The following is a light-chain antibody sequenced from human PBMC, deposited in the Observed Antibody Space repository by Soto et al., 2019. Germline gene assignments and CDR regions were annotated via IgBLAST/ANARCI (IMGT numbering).Light chain of an antibody. CDR2: DTS. Sequence: EIVMTQSPATLSLSPGDRATLSCRASQSVSSNLVWYQQKPGQAPRLLIYDTSTRASDVPARFRGSGSETEFTLTISGLQSEDFGIYYCHHYNNWPPRNTFGQGTKVDIK. J-gene: IGKJ2*01. CDR1: QSVSSN. CDR3: HHYNNWPPRNT. V-gene: IGKV3-15*01.